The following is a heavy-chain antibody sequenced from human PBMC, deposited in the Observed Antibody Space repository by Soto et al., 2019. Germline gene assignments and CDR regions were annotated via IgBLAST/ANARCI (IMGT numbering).Heavy chain of an antibody. D-gene: IGHD2-2*02. CDR1: GFTFSNYA. V-gene: IGHV3-23*01. CDR2: INDNGDLT. J-gene: IGHJ4*02. CDR3: AKKYTDY. Sequence: PGGVLRLSCAASGFTFSNYAMSWVRQAPGKGLEWVAAINDNGDLTYHADSVKGRFTISRDNPKNTLYLQMNSLRAEDTAAYYCAKKYTDYWGQGTLVTVSS.